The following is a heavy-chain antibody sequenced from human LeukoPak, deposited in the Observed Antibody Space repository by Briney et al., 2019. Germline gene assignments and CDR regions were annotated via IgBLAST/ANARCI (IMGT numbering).Heavy chain of an antibody. Sequence: GASVKVSCKASGYTFTSYYMHWVRQAPGQGLEWMGIINPSGGSTSYAQKFQGRVTMTRDTSTSTVYMELSSLRSEDTAVYYCARDKKRGGYCSGGSCYPGGYWGQGTLVTVSS. D-gene: IGHD2-15*01. CDR1: GYTFTSYY. CDR3: ARDKKRGGYCSGGSCYPGGY. V-gene: IGHV1-46*01. CDR2: INPSGGST. J-gene: IGHJ4*02.